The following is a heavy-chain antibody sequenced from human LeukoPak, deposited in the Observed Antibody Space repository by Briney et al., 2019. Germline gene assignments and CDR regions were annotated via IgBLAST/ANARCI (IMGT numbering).Heavy chain of an antibody. Sequence: SETLSLTCTVSGYSISSGYYWGWIRQPPGKGLEWIGSIYHSGRTFYNPSLKSRVTISVDTSKNQFSLKLSSVTAADTAVYYCAGLIRPGWFDPWGQGTLVTVSS. V-gene: IGHV4-38-2*02. CDR1: GYSISSGYY. CDR3: AGLIRPGWFDP. D-gene: IGHD1-14*01. J-gene: IGHJ5*02. CDR2: IYHSGRT.